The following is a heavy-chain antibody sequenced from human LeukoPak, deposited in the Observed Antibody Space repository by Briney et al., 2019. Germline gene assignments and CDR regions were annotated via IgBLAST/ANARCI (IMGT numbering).Heavy chain of an antibody. CDR3: ARDLSFDY. J-gene: IGHJ4*02. CDR1: GFTFDDYA. V-gene: IGHV3-53*01. Sequence: QSGGSLRLSCAASGFTFDDYAMHWVRQAPGKELEWVSVIYSAGSTYYADSVKGRFTISRDNSKNTLYLQMNSLRAEDTAVYYCARDLSFDYWGQGTLVTVSS. CDR2: IYSAGST. D-gene: IGHD3-16*02.